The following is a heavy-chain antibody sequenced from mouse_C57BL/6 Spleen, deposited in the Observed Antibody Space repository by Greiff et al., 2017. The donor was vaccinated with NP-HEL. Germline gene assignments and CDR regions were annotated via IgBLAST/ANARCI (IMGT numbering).Heavy chain of an antibody. CDR2: IDPEDGDT. D-gene: IGHD1-1*01. Sequence: VQLQQSGAELVKPGASVKLSCTASGFNIKDYYMHWVKQRTEQGLEWIGRIDPEDGDTKYAPKFKGKATITADTSSNTAYLQLSSLTSEDAAVDYCARIYYGSSSDYWGQGTTLTVSS. CDR1: GFNIKDYY. J-gene: IGHJ2*01. CDR3: ARIYYGSSSDY. V-gene: IGHV14-2*01.